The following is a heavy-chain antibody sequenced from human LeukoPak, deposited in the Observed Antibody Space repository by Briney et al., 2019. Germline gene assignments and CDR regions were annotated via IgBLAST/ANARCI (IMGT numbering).Heavy chain of an antibody. CDR2: ISVSDFTI. J-gene: IGHJ4*02. D-gene: IGHD3-10*01. V-gene: IGHV3-48*04. CDR1: GFTFSSYS. Sequence: HPGGSLRLSCAASGFTFSSYSMNWVRQAPGKGLEWIAYISVSDFTIYYADSVKGRFTISRDNAKNSLYLQMNSLRAEDTAVYYCARGTDLYGFDYWGQGTLVTVSS. CDR3: ARGTDLYGFDY.